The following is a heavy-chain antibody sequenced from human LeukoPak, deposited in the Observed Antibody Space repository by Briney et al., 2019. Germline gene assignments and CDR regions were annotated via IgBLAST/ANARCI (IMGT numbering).Heavy chain of an antibody. CDR1: GDIFSSNSAA. J-gene: IGHJ4*02. CDR2: TYYRSKWYN. CDR3: ARVWFDYDSSGYYYFDY. D-gene: IGHD3-22*01. V-gene: IGHV6-1*01. Sequence: SQTLSLTCAISGDIFSSNSAAWHWIRQSPSRGLEWLGRTYYRSKWYNDYAVSVKSRITINPDTSKNQFSLQLNSVTPEDTAVYYCARVWFDYDSSGYYYFDYWGQGTLVTVSS.